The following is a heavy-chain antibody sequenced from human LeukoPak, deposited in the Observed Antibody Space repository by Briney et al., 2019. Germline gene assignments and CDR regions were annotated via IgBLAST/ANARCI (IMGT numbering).Heavy chain of an antibody. Sequence: PGRSLRLSCAASGFTFSSYGMHWVRQAPGKGLEWVSYISPSSTNTNYADSVKGRFTISRDNAKNSLYLQMNSLRAEDTAVYYCARVTPNFDYWGQGTLVTVSS. V-gene: IGHV3-48*04. CDR2: ISPSSTNT. CDR3: ARVTPNFDY. J-gene: IGHJ4*02. CDR1: GFTFSSYG.